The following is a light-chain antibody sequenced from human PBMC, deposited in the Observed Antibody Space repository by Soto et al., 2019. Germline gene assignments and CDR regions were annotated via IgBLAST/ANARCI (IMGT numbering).Light chain of an antibody. CDR1: QSIGSS. CDR3: QQSYSTPRT. CDR2: AAS. V-gene: IGKV1-39*01. Sequence: DIPMTQSPSSLSASVGDRVTITCRASQSIGSSLNWCQQKPGKAPELLIYAASSLQSGVPSRFSGSGSGTDFTLTISSLQPEDFATYYCQQSYSTPRTFGQGTKLEIK. J-gene: IGKJ2*01.